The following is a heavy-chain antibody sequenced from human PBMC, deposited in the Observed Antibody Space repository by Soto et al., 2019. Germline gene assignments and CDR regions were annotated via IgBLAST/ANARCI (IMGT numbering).Heavy chain of an antibody. Sequence: SETLSLTCTVSGGSISSGDYYWSWIRQPPGKGLEWIGYIYYSGSTYYNPSLKSRVTISVDTSKNQFSLKLSSVTAADTAVYYCASRRSSSGHRGWLDPWGQGTMVTVYS. V-gene: IGHV4-30-4*08. D-gene: IGHD6-13*01. CDR2: IYYSGST. J-gene: IGHJ5*02. CDR1: GGSISSGDYY. CDR3: ASRRSSSGHRGWLDP.